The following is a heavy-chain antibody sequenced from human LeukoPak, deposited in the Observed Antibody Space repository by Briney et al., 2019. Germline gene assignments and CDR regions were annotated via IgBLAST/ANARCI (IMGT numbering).Heavy chain of an antibody. CDR3: ARDPGIAASPYYYMDV. D-gene: IGHD6-13*01. V-gene: IGHV3-48*01. J-gene: IGHJ6*03. CDR1: GFTFSSYW. Sequence: PGGSLRPSCAASGFTFSSYWMHWVRQAPGKGLEWVSYISSSSSTIYYADSVKGRFTISRDNAKNSLYLQMNSLRAEDTAVYYCARDPGIAASPYYYMDVWGKGTTVTVSS. CDR2: ISSSSSTI.